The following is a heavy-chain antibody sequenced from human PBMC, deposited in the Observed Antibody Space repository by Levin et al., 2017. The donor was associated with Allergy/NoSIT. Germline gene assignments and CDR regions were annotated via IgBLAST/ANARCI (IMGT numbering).Heavy chain of an antibody. V-gene: IGHV4-39*07. Sequence: SQTLSLTCTVSGASISSSGYYWGWIRQPPGKGLEWIGSIYYRGTTYYSPALKSRLTILLDTSNNQISLKLSSVTAADAAMYYCTRDLGHGSNYYWGQGALVAVSS. CDR1: GASISSSGYY. CDR2: IYYRGTT. J-gene: IGHJ4*02. CDR3: TRDLGHGSNYY. D-gene: IGHD5-24*01.